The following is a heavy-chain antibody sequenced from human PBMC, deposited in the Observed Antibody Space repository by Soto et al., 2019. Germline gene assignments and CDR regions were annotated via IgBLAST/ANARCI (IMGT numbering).Heavy chain of an antibody. D-gene: IGHD5-12*01. J-gene: IGHJ6*02. CDR3: ARVMLREDSSDLGYYYGMDV. Sequence: QVQLQESGPGLVKPSETLSLTCTVSGGSISSYYWSWIRQPPGKGLEWIGYIYYSGSTNYNPSLKSRVTISVDTAKNQFSLKLSSVTAADTAVYYCARVMLREDSSDLGYYYGMDVWGQGTTVTVSS. CDR2: IYYSGST. CDR1: GGSISSYY. V-gene: IGHV4-59*01.